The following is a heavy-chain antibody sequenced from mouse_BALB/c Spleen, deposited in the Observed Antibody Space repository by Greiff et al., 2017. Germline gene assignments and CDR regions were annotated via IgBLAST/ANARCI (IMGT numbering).Heavy chain of an antibody. CDR1: GFNIKDTY. Sequence: LVESGAELVKPGASVKLSCTASGFNIKDTYMHWVKQRPEQGLEWIGRIDPANGNTKYDPKFQGKATITADTSSNTAYLQLSSLTSEDTAVYYCARRDGSSYWYFDVWGAGTTVTVSS. J-gene: IGHJ1*01. CDR3: ARRDGSSYWYFDV. CDR2: IDPANGNT. V-gene: IGHV14-3*02. D-gene: IGHD1-1*01.